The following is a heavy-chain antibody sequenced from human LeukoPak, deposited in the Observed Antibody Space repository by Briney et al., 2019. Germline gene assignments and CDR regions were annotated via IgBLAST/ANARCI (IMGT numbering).Heavy chain of an antibody. Sequence: PGGSLRLSCAASGFTVSSNEMSWVRQAPGKGLEWVSSISGGSTYYADSRKGRFTISRDNSKNTLYLQMNSLRAEDTAVYYCAKVGLTVTTILDYFDYWGQGILVTVSS. CDR1: GFTVSSNE. CDR2: ISGGST. CDR3: AKVGLTVTTILDYFDY. J-gene: IGHJ4*02. D-gene: IGHD4-11*01. V-gene: IGHV3-38-3*01.